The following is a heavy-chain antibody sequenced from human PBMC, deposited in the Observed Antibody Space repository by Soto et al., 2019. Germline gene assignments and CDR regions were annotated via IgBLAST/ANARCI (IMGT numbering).Heavy chain of an antibody. D-gene: IGHD3-3*01. V-gene: IGHV4-59*01. CDR2: IYYSGST. CDR1: GGSFSGYY. J-gene: IGHJ3*02. Sequence: PSETLSLTCAVYGGSFSGYYWSWIRQPPGKGLEWIGYIYYSGSTNYNPSLKSRVTISVDTSKNQFSLKLSSVTAADTAVYYCARHAYYDFWSGRVGDAFDIWGQGTMVTVSS. CDR3: ARHAYYDFWSGRVGDAFDI.